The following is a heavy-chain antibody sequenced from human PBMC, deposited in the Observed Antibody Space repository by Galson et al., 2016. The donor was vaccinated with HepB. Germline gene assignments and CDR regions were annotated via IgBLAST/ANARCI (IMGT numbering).Heavy chain of an antibody. CDR2: ISGSGGST. V-gene: IGHV3-23*01. CDR1: GFTFSSYA. J-gene: IGHJ4*02. CDR3: ATPRGYSYGYWDDTTTDY. D-gene: IGHD5-18*01. Sequence: SLRLSCAASGFTFSSYAMSWVRQAPGKGLEWVSAISGSGGSTYYADSVKGRFTISRDNSKNTLYLQMNSLRAEDTAVYYCATPRGYSYGYWDDTTTDYWGQGTLVTVSS.